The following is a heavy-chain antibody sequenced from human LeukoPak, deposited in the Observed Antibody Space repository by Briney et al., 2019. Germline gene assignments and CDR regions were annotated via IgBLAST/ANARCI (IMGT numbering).Heavy chain of an antibody. J-gene: IGHJ3*02. Sequence: GGSLRLSCAASGFTFSSYGMNWVRQAPGEGLEWVAVISEDGSNIYYADSVKGRFTISRDNSKNSLYLQMNSLRAEDTAVYYCAKDGSSGYQLYAFDIWGQGTKVTVSS. V-gene: IGHV3-30*18. D-gene: IGHD3-22*01. CDR3: AKDGSSGYQLYAFDI. CDR1: GFTFSSYG. CDR2: ISEDGSNI.